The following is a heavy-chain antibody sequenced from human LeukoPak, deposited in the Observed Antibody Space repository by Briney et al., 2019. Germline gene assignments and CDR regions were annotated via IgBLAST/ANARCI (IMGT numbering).Heavy chain of an antibody. V-gene: IGHV3-7*01. CDR1: GFTFSSYW. Sequence: GGSLRVSCVGSGFTFSSYWMSWVRQAPGKGLEWVANIKYYGSEKYYVDSVRGRFTISRDNAKNSLYLQMNSLRAEDTAVYYCASALPADHFDYWGQGTLVTVSS. CDR2: IKYYGSEK. J-gene: IGHJ4*02. CDR3: ASALPADHFDY.